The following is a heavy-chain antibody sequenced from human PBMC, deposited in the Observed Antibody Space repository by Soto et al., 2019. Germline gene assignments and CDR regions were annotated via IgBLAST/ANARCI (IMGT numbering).Heavy chain of an antibody. Sequence: QVQLVESGGGVVQPGRSLRLSCAASGFTFSTYGMHWVRQAPGKGLEWMAVISYDARNKYYADSVKGRFTISRDDSKNTLYRQMNSLRAEDTAVYFCAKDRRPYGDYYFDYWGQGTLVTVSS. CDR2: ISYDARNK. D-gene: IGHD4-17*01. CDR1: GFTFSTYG. J-gene: IGHJ4*02. V-gene: IGHV3-30*18. CDR3: AKDRRPYGDYYFDY.